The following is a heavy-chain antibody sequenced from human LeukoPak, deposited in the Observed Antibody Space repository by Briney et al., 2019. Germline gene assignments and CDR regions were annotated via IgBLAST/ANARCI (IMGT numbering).Heavy chain of an antibody. Sequence: GASVKVSCKASGYTFTGYYMHWVRQAPGQGLEWMGWINPNSGGTNYAQKLQGRVTMTTDTSTSTAYMELRSLRSDDTAVYYCARDIRGYSYGYYFDYWGQGTLVTVSS. J-gene: IGHJ4*02. D-gene: IGHD5-18*01. CDR3: ARDIRGYSYGYYFDY. V-gene: IGHV1-2*02. CDR2: INPNSGGT. CDR1: GYTFTGYY.